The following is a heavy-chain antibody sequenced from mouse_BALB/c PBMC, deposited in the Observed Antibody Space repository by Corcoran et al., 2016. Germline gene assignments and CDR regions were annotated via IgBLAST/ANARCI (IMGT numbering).Heavy chain of an antibody. Sequence: EVLLQQSGPELVKPVTSLKISCKAYGYTFTDYNRDWVRQSHGKSLEWIGDINPRSGGTIYNQTFRGKATLTVDKSSSTAYMELRSLTSEDTAVYYCARWGITTFDYWGQGTTVTVSS. J-gene: IGHJ2*01. V-gene: IGHV1-18*01. CDR2: INPRSGGT. CDR3: ARWGITTFDY. D-gene: IGHD1-1*01. CDR1: GYTFTDYN.